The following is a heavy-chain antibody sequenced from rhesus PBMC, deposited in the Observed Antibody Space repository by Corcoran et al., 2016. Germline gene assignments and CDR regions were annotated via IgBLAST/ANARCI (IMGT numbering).Heavy chain of an antibody. Sequence: QVQLQESGPGLVKPSETLSLTCAVYGYSISSGYGWGWARQPHGKGLEWIGQIYGGSGSTYYNPSLKSRVTVSKDTSKNQFSLKVRSVTAADTAVYYCARGARGSWSVGEYLDFWGQGALVTVSS. CDR2: IYGGSGST. J-gene: IGHJ1*01. CDR3: ARGARGSWSVGEYLDF. CDR1: GYSISSGYG. D-gene: IGHD6-13*01. V-gene: IGHV4-127*01.